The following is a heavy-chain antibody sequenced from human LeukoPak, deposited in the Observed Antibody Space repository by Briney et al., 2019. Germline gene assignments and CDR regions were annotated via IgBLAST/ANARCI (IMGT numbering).Heavy chain of an antibody. D-gene: IGHD6-19*01. J-gene: IGHJ4*02. CDR3: ARVYSTGWNYFDN. CDR2: LYYTGST. V-gene: IGHV4-59*01. Sequence: SETLSLTCSVSGGSINSYHWSWIRQPPGKGLEWIGYLYYTGSTNYSPSFKSRVSISIDVPQNQVSLKLNSVTAADTAHYYCARVYSTGWNYFDNWGQGALVIVSS. CDR1: GGSINSYH.